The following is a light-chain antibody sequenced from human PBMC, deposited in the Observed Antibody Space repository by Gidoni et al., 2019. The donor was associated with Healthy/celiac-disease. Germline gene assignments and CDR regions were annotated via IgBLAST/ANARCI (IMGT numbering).Light chain of an antibody. J-gene: IGKJ3*01. V-gene: IGKV1-5*03. CDR3: QQYNSPFT. CDR1: QSISSW. Sequence: DIKMTPSPSTLSASVGDSVTITCRASQSISSWLAWYQQKPGKAPKLLIYKASSLESGVPSRFSGSGSGTEFTLTISSLQPDDFATYYCQQYNSPFTFGPGTKVDIK. CDR2: KAS.